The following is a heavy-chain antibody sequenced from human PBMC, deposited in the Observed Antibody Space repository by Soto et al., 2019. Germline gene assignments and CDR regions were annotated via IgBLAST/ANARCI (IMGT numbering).Heavy chain of an antibody. CDR2: IIPIFGTA. J-gene: IGHJ4*02. Sequence: QVQLVQSGAEVKKPGSSVKVSCKASGGTFSSYAISWVRQAPGQGLEWMGGIIPIFGTANYAQKFQGRVTITADKATSTAYMELSSLRSEHTALYYCAVNIVATIKFDYWGQGTLVTVSS. CDR3: AVNIVATIKFDY. D-gene: IGHD5-12*01. V-gene: IGHV1-69*06. CDR1: GGTFSSYA.